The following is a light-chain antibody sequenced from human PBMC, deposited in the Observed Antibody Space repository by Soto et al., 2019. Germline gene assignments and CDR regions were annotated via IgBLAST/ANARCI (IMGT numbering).Light chain of an antibody. CDR2: DVS. V-gene: IGLV2-14*03. CDR1: SSDVGGYNY. J-gene: IGLJ2*01. CDR3: SSYTSSSTLV. Sequence: QSALTQPASVSGSPGQSITISCTGTSSDVGGYNYVSWYQHHPGKAPKLMVYDVSDRPSGVSNRFSGSKSGNTASLTISGLQAEDEADYYCSSYTSSSTLVFGGGTNLTVL.